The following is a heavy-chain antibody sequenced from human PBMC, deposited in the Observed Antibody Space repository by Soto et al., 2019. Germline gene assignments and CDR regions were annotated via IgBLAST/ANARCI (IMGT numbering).Heavy chain of an antibody. J-gene: IGHJ5*02. CDR2: IYYSGST. CDR3: PSMPLSIAVATPGSWLAP. CDR1: GGSISSSSYY. Sequence: PSETLSLTCTVSGGSISSSSYYWGWIRQPPGKGLEWIGSIYYSGSTYYNPSLKSRVTISVDTSKNQFSLKLSSVTAADTAVYYLPSMPLSIAVATPGSWLAPWG. V-gene: IGHV4-39*01. D-gene: IGHD6-19*01.